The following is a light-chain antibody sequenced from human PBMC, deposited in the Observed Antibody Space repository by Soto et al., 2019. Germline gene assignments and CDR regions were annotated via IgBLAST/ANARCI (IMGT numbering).Light chain of an antibody. CDR2: GAS. Sequence: EIVLTQSPGTLSLSPGETATLSCRASQSVSSSFLAWYQHKGGQSPRLLIYGASNRATGIPDRFSGSASGTDFSLTISGLEPEDFAVYYCQLYGESGLTFGGGTKVEIK. J-gene: IGKJ4*01. CDR1: QSVSSSF. V-gene: IGKV3-20*01. CDR3: QLYGESGLT.